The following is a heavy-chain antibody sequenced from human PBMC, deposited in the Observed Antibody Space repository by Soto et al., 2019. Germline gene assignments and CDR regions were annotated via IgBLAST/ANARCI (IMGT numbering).Heavy chain of an antibody. J-gene: IGHJ5*02. CDR2: ISSSSSTI. CDR3: ARDFRRVVAARKSGWFDP. CDR1: GFTFSSYS. Sequence: EVKLVESGGGLVQPGGSLRLSCAASGFTFSSYSMNWVRQAPGKGLEWVSYISSSSSTIYYADSVKGRFTISRDNAKNSLYLQMNSLRAEDTAVYYCARDFRRVVAARKSGWFDPWGQGTLVTVSS. V-gene: IGHV3-48*01. D-gene: IGHD2-15*01.